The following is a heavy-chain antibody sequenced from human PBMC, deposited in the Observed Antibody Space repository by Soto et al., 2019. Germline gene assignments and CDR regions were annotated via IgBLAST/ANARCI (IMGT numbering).Heavy chain of an antibody. CDR3: AREGGYCSSTSCYAPFDY. V-gene: IGHV4-31*03. Sequence: QVQLQESGPGLVKPSQTLSLTCTVSGGSISSGGYYWSWIRQHPGKGLEWIGHIYYSGSTYYNPSLTSRVTISLDTSQNQFSLKLSSVPAADTAVYYCAREGGYCSSTSCYAPFDYWGQGTLVTVSS. D-gene: IGHD2-2*01. CDR2: IYYSGST. J-gene: IGHJ4*02. CDR1: GGSISSGGYY.